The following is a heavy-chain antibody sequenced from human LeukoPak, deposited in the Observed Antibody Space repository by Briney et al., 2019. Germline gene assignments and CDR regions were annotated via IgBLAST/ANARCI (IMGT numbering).Heavy chain of an antibody. CDR2: INAGNGNT. CDR1: GYTFTSYA. J-gene: IGHJ4*02. Sequence: ASVRVSCKASGYTFTSYAMHWVRQAPGQRLEWMGWINAGNGNTKYSQEFQGRVTITRDTSASTAYMELSSLRSEDMAVYYCARELSYSYGYGYWGQGTLVTVSS. D-gene: IGHD5-18*01. V-gene: IGHV1-3*03. CDR3: ARELSYSYGYGY.